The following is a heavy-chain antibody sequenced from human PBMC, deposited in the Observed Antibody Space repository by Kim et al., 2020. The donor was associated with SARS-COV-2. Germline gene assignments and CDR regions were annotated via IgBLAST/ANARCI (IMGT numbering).Heavy chain of an antibody. CDR2: MNPNSGNT. Sequence: ASVKVSCKASGYTFTSYDINWVRQATGQGLEWMGWMNPNSGNTGYAQKFQGRVTMTRNTSISTAYMELSSLRSEDTAVYYCARGSRQPRYYYDSSGYDYWGQGTLVTVSS. CDR3: ARGSRQPRYYYDSSGYDY. D-gene: IGHD3-22*01. CDR1: GYTFTSYD. V-gene: IGHV1-8*01. J-gene: IGHJ4*02.